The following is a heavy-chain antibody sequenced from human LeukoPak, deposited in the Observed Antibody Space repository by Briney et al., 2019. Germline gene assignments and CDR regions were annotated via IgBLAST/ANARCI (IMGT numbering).Heavy chain of an antibody. CDR2: ISGSGGST. J-gene: IGHJ4*02. D-gene: IGHD5-18*01. Sequence: GGSLRLSCAASGFTFSSYAMSWVRQAPGKGLEWVSAISGSGGSTYYADSVKDRFTISRDNSKNTLYLQMNSLRAEDTAVYYCAKKAVGYSYGYYFDYWGQGTLVTVSS. V-gene: IGHV3-23*01. CDR1: GFTFSSYA. CDR3: AKKAVGYSYGYYFDY.